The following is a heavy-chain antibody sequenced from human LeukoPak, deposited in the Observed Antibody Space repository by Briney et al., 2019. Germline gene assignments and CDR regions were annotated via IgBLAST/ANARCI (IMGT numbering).Heavy chain of an antibody. Sequence: PGRSLRLSCAASGFTFSTYAMHWLPQAPGKGLEWVADIWSESTNKYYADSVRGRFTISRDNSKNTLYLQMSSLRAEDTAMYYCARDRLTTVTTFHFDYWGQGTLVTVSS. CDR1: GFTFSTYA. D-gene: IGHD4-17*01. V-gene: IGHV3-33*01. J-gene: IGHJ4*02. CDR2: IWSESTNK. CDR3: ARDRLTTVTTFHFDY.